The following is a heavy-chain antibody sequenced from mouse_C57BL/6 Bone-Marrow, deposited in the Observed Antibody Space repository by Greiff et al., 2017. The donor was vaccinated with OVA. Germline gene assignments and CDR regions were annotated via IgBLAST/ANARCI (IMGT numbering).Heavy chain of an antibody. D-gene: IGHD1-1*01. CDR2: IYPRSGNT. J-gene: IGHJ2*01. V-gene: IGHV1-81*01. Sequence: VQLQESGAELARPGASVKLSCKASGYTFTSSGISWVKQRTGQGLEWIGEIYPRSGNTYYNEKFKGKATLTADKSSSTAYMELRSLTSEDSAVYFCARSLGTTYYFDYWGQGTTRTVSS. CDR3: ARSLGTTYYFDY. CDR1: GYTFTSSG.